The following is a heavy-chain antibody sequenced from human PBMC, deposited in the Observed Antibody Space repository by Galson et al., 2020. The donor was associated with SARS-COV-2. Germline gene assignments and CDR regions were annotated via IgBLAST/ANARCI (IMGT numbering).Heavy chain of an antibody. V-gene: IGHV3-23*01. CDR2: ITGSGDST. CDR3: AKDGHSSSAYYYHMDV. J-gene: IGHJ6*03. CDR1: GFNFRTYA. D-gene: IGHD6-6*01. Sequence: GGPLRLSCAASGFNFRTYAMTWVRQAPGKGLEWVSAITGSGDSTFYVDSVKGRFTISRDNSKNTLYLQMHSLRADDTAVYYCAKDGHSSSAYYYHMDVWGKGTTVTVSS.